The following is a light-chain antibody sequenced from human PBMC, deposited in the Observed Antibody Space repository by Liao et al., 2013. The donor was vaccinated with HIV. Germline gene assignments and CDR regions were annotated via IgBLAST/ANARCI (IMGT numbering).Light chain of an antibody. J-gene: IGLJ1*01. CDR2: ENI. Sequence: SYELTQPPSVSVSPGQTASITCTGHTLGDKHVSWYQQRPGQSPVMVIYENIKRPSGIPERFSGSASGNTATLTISRVEAGDEADYYCQVWDSSSFHYVFATGTKVTVL. CDR3: QVWDSSSFHYV. V-gene: IGLV3-1*01. CDR1: TLGDKH.